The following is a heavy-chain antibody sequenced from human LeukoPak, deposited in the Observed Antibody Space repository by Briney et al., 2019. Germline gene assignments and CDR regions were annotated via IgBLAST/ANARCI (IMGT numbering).Heavy chain of an antibody. CDR2: MNPNSGNT. CDR1: GYTFSNYD. V-gene: IGHV1-8*02. Sequence: ASVKVSCKTSGYTFSNYDINWVRQATGQGLEWMGWMNPNSGNTGYAQKFQGRVTMTRNTSISTAYMELSSLRSEDTAVYYCARGPKVIAAAGTDDYFDYWGQGTLVTVSS. CDR3: ARGPKVIAAAGTDDYFDY. D-gene: IGHD6-13*01. J-gene: IGHJ4*02.